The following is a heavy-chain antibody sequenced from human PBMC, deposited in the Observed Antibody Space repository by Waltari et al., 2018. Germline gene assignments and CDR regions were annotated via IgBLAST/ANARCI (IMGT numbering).Heavy chain of an antibody. CDR1: GGSISSRSYY. Sequence: QLQLQESGPGLVQPSETLSLTFTVSGGSISSRSYYWGWIRQPPGKGLEWIGSIYYSGSTYYNPSLKSRVTISVDTSKNQFSLKLRSVTAADTAVYYCARQTTGYSSSWYPYYVDYWGQGTLVTVSS. CDR3: ARQTTGYSSSWYPYYVDY. J-gene: IGHJ4*02. D-gene: IGHD6-13*01. V-gene: IGHV4-39*01. CDR2: IYYSGST.